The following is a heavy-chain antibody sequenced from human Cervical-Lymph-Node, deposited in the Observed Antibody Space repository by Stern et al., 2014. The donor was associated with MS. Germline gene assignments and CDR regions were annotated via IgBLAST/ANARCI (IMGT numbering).Heavy chain of an antibody. D-gene: IGHD2-2*01. V-gene: IGHV2-5*02. J-gene: IGHJ4*02. CDR1: GFSLSTSGVG. CDR3: ATHAPGVVPAALDY. CDR2: IYWDDSK. Sequence: ESGPTLVKPTQTLTLTCTFSGFSLSTSGVGLGWIRQPPGKALEWLVFIYWDDSKRYSPSLKNRLTITKDTSKNQVVLTMNNMDPVDTATFYCATHAPGVVPAALDYWGQGTLVTVS.